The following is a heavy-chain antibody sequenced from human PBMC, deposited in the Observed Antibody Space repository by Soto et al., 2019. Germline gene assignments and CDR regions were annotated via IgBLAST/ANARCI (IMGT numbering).Heavy chain of an antibody. CDR3: ARGYSNYYYVMDV. CDR2: ISYSGST. Sequence: SETLSLTCTVSGDSISGHYWIWIRQPPGKGLEWIAYISYSGSTNYNPSLKSRVTISLDMSKNQFSLKLNSVTAADTAVYYCARGYSNYYYVMDVWGQGTSVTVSS. V-gene: IGHV4-59*11. D-gene: IGHD4-4*01. CDR1: GDSISGHY. J-gene: IGHJ6*02.